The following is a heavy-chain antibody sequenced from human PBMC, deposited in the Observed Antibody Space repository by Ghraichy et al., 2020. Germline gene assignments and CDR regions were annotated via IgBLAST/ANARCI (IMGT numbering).Heavy chain of an antibody. J-gene: IGHJ4*02. V-gene: IGHV3-7*03. CDR1: GFTFSDYY. CDR2: IKQDGSEK. CDR3: ARGRGLDY. Sequence: GGSLILSCAASGFTFSDYYMSWIRQAPGKGLEWVANIKQDGSEKYYVDSVKGRFTVSRDNAKNSLYLQMNTLGAEDTALYYCARGRGLDYWGQGTLVTVSS.